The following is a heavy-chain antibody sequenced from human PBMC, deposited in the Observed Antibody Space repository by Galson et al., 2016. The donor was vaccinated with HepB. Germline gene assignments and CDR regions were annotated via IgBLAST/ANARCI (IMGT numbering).Heavy chain of an antibody. J-gene: IGHJ6*02. V-gene: IGHV3-74*01. CDR2: IYPDGTTT. CDR1: GFTFSVHW. D-gene: IGHD3-9*01. CDR3: AAERFFDWLSLFYAMDV. Sequence: SLRLSCAASGFTFSVHWMHSLRQAPRKGLVWVSIIYPDGTTTDYPEPVKARFTVSRDNANNPLFLELTSLRAEDTAVYFCAAERFFDWLSLFYAMDVWGQGAMVTVSS.